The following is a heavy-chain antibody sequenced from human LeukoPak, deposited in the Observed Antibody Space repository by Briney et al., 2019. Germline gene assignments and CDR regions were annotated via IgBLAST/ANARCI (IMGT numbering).Heavy chain of an antibody. CDR1: GFTFSSYG. Sequence: GRSLRLSCAASGFTFSSYGMYWVRQAPGKGLEWVAVISYDGSNKYYADSVKGRFTIPRDNSKNTLYLQMNSLRAEDTAVYYCAKDLLGLVGYSYGEFDYWGQGTLVTVSS. V-gene: IGHV3-30*18. CDR3: AKDLLGLVGYSYGEFDY. J-gene: IGHJ4*02. D-gene: IGHD5-18*01. CDR2: ISYDGSNK.